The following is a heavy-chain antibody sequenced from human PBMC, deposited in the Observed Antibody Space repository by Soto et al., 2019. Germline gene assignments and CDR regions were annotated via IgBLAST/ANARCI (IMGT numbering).Heavy chain of an antibody. J-gene: IGHJ4*02. CDR3: AKEAPDSSGYYYSY. CDR1: GFTFDDYA. D-gene: IGHD3-22*01. CDR2: ISWDGGST. Sequence: EVQLVESGGVVVQPGGSPRLSCAASGFTFDDYAMHWVRQAPGKGLEWVSLISWDGGSTYYADSVKGRFTISRDNSKNSLYLQMNSLRAEDTALYYCAKEAPDSSGYYYSYWGQGTLVTVSS. V-gene: IGHV3-43D*04.